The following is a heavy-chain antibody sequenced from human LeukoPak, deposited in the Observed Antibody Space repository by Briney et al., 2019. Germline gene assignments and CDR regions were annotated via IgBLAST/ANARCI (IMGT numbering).Heavy chain of an antibody. Sequence: GGSLRLSCAASGFTFRSYGMHWVRQAPGKGLEWVAVISYDGSNKYYADSVKGRFTISRDNSKNTLYLQMNSLRAEDTAVYYCAKGPTAAGISYFDYWGQGTLVTVSS. V-gene: IGHV3-30*18. J-gene: IGHJ4*02. D-gene: IGHD6-19*01. CDR3: AKGPTAAGISYFDY. CDR1: GFTFRSYG. CDR2: ISYDGSNK.